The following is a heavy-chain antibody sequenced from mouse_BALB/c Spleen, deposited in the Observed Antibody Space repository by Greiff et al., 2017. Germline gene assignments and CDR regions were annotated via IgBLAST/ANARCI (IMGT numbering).Heavy chain of an antibody. J-gene: IGHJ4*01. V-gene: IGHV5-17*02. CDR3: ARGLLLRYAMDY. D-gene: IGHD1-1*01. CDR2: ISSGSSTI. CDR1: GFTFSSFG. Sequence: EAQLVESGGGLVQPGGSRKLSCAASGFTFSSFGMHWVRQAPEKGLEWVAYISSGSSTIYYADTVKGRFTISRDNPKNTLFLQMTSLRSEDTAMYYCARGLLLRYAMDYWGQGTSVTVSS.